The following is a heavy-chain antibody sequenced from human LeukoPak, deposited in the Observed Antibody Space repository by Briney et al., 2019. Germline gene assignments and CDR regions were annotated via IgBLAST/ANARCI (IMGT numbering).Heavy chain of an antibody. J-gene: IGHJ6*02. V-gene: IGHV7-4-1*02. D-gene: IGHD6-13*01. CDR1: GYTFTSYA. Sequence: PVASVKVSCKASGYTFTSYAMNWVRQAPGQGLEWMGWINTNTGNPTYAQGFTGRFVFSLDTSVSTAYLQISSLKAEDTAVYYCARVVGYIAAAGTNRGYYYYGMDVWGQGTTVTVSS. CDR3: ARVVGYIAAAGTNRGYYYYGMDV. CDR2: INTNTGNP.